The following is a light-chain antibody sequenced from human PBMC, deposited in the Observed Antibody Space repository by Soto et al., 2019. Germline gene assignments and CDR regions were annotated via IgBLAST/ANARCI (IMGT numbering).Light chain of an antibody. CDR3: QHFGTSPPYT. CDR1: QRIVNF. J-gene: IGKJ2*01. Sequence: DIQMTQSPSSLSASIGDRVTITCRASQRIVNFVNWYQQKSGQAPKVLIYAASTLQTGVPSRFSGNGSGTEFTLTISRLEPEDFVVYCCQHFGTSPPYTFGQGTKLEI. CDR2: AAS. V-gene: IGKV1-39*01.